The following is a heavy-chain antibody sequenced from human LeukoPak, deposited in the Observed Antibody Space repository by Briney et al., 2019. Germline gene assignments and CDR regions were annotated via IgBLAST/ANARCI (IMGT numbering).Heavy chain of an antibody. J-gene: IGHJ4*02. CDR3: ARDSYGSGSYPTYYLDY. D-gene: IGHD3-10*01. Sequence: GASVKVSCKASGYTFTGYYMHWVRQAPGQGLEWMGWINPNSGGTNYAQKFQGRVTMTRDTSISTAYMELSRLRSDDTAVYYCARDSYGSGSYPTYYLDYWGQGTLVTVSS. V-gene: IGHV1-2*02. CDR2: INPNSGGT. CDR1: GYTFTGYY.